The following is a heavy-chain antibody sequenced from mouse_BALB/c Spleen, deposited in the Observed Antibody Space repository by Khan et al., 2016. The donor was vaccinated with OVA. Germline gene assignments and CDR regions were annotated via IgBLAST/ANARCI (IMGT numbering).Heavy chain of an antibody. V-gene: IGHV1-31*01. D-gene: IGHD2-14*01. CDR1: GYSFTGYY. J-gene: IGHJ3*01. Sequence: EVQLQESGPELVRPGASVKISCKASGYSFTGYYMHWVKQSHVKSLEWIGRINPYSGATTYNQNFTEKASLTVDKSSSTAYMVLHSLTSADSAVYYCTGGGTATYAWFPYWGQGTLVTVSA. CDR2: INPYSGAT. CDR3: TGGGTATYAWFPY.